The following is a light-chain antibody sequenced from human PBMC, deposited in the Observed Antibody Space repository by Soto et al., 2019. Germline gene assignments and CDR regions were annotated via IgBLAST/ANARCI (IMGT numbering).Light chain of an antibody. Sequence: QSVLTQPPSVSGAPGQRVTISCTGSSSNIGAGYDVHWYQQLPGTAPKLMIYEVNNRPSGVSNRFSGSKSGNTASLTISGLQAEDEADYYCSSYTTSSTIEVLGNGTKVT. CDR3: SSYTTSSTIEV. CDR2: EVN. CDR1: SSNIGAGYD. V-gene: IGLV1-40*01. J-gene: IGLJ1*01.